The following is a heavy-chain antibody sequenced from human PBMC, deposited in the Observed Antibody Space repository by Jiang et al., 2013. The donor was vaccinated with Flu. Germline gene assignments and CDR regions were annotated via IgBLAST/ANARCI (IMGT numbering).Heavy chain of an antibody. CDR1: VGPSTYYV. CDR3: ARGYSYDLDGNYGGFDY. J-gene: IGHJ4*02. CDR2: AYEVGH. Sequence: GLVKPSETLSLTCAVSVGPSTYYVELGRQSPEKGLEWIAFAYEVGHQVRPQVQPSLKGRVTMSIDTSRDQLSLKLTSVTAADTALYFCARGYSYDLDGNYGGFDYWGQGTRVTVSS. D-gene: IGHD3-22*01. V-gene: IGHV4-59*01.